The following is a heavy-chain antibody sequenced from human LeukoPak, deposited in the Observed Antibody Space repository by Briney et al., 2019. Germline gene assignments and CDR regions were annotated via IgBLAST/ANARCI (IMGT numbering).Heavy chain of an antibody. CDR1: GGSLSSGSPS. J-gene: IGHJ4*02. CDR2: IYTGGGT. CDR3: AREIDPDYGSGSYVV. Sequence: PLETLSLTCTVSGGSLSSGSPSGHSVRHPAGKGLEWIGRIYTGGGTNYNPSVKSRVTRSLVTSKNQFSLKLSSVAAADTAVYYCAREIDPDYGSGSYVVWGQGTLIIVSS. V-gene: IGHV4-61*02. D-gene: IGHD3-10*01.